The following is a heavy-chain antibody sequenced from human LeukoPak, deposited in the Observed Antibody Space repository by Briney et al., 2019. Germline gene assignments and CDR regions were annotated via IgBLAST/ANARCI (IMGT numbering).Heavy chain of an antibody. CDR3: ARDAVTGYSSGWYKPFPFDN. D-gene: IGHD6-19*01. Sequence: PSETLSLTCAVYGGSFSGYYWSWIRQPPGKGLEWIGEINHSGSTNYNPSLKSRVTISVDTSKNQFSLKLSSVTAADTAVYYCARDAVTGYSSGWYKPFPFDNWGQGTLVTVSS. V-gene: IGHV4-34*01. J-gene: IGHJ4*02. CDR2: INHSGST. CDR1: GGSFSGYY.